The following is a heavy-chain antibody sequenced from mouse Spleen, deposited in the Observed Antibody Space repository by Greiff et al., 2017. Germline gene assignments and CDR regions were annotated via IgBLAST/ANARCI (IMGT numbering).Heavy chain of an antibody. D-gene: IGHD2-4*01. CDR1: GFSLTSYG. CDR2: IWSGGST. CDR3: ARWGITTDYAMDY. J-gene: IGHJ4*01. V-gene: IGHV2-2*02. Sequence: VQLVESGPGLVQPSQSLSITCTVSGFSLTSYGVHWVRQSPGKGLEWLGVIWSGGSTDYNAAFISRLSISKDNSKSQVFFKMNSLQANDTAIYYCARWGITTDYAMDYWGQGTSVTVSS.